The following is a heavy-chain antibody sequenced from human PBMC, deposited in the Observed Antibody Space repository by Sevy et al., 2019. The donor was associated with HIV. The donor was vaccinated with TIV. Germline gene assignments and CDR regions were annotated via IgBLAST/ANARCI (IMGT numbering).Heavy chain of an antibody. Sequence: SETLSLTCTVSGGSISTYYWSWIRQPPGKGLQWIGYIYYTGKTNYNPSLQTPVTMSMDTSRNQFSLRLSSVTSPDTAMYYCARLSRNNVVVTGVRRDGFDVWGQGTMVTVSS. J-gene: IGHJ3*01. V-gene: IGHV4-59*01. D-gene: IGHD2-21*02. CDR2: IYYTGKT. CDR1: GGSISTYY. CDR3: ARLSRNNVVVTGVRRDGFDV.